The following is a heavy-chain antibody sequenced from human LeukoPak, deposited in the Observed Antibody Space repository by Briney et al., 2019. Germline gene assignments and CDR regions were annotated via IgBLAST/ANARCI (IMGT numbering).Heavy chain of an antibody. Sequence: ASVKVSCKASGYTFTSYYMHWVRQAPGQGLEWMGIINPSGGSTSYAQKFQGRVTMTRDTSTSTVYMELSSLRSEDTAVYYCARGGLAAADTTNWFGPWGQGTLVTVSS. CDR1: GYTFTSYY. D-gene: IGHD6-13*01. CDR3: ARGGLAAADTTNWFGP. V-gene: IGHV1-46*01. CDR2: INPSGGST. J-gene: IGHJ5*02.